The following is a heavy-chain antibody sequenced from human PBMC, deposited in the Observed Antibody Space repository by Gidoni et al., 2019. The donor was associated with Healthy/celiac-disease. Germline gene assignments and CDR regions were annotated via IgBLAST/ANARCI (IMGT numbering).Heavy chain of an antibody. D-gene: IGHD3-3*01. CDR1: GFTFRSYW. CDR2: IKQDGSEK. CDR3: ARVNDFWTGGMDV. J-gene: IGHJ6*02. Sequence: EVQLVEFGGGLVQPGGSLRPSLAASGFTFRSYWMSWVRQVPGKGLEWVANIKQDGSEKYYVDSVKGRFTISRDNAKNSLYLQMNSLRAEDTAVYYCARVNDFWTGGMDVWGQGTTVTVSS. V-gene: IGHV3-7*01.